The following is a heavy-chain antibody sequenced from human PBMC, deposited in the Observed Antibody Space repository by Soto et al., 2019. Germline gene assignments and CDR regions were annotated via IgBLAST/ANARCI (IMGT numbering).Heavy chain of an antibody. CDR3: ARGHSSSLTPFFYFDY. D-gene: IGHD6-13*01. Sequence: QVQLQESGPGLVKPSQTLSLTCTVSGGSISSGGSYWSWLRQHPGKGLEWIGYIYYTGSTYYNPSLTSRVSVSLDTSKSQFSLKLYSVTAADTAVYYCARGHSSSLTPFFYFDYWGLGTLVTVSS. J-gene: IGHJ4*02. CDR2: IYYTGST. CDR1: GGSISSGGSY. V-gene: IGHV4-31*03.